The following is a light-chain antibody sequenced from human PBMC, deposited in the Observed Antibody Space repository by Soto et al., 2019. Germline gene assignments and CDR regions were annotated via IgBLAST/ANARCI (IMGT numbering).Light chain of an antibody. CDR3: QAWGTGGV. V-gene: IGLV4-69*01. CDR1: SGHSSYA. J-gene: IGLJ3*02. Sequence: QSVLTQSPSASASLGASVKLTCTLSSGHSSYAIAWHQQQPEKGPRYLMEINSDGSHTKGDGVPDRFSGSSSGADHYLTISSLQSDDEADYYCQAWGTGGVFGGGTKVTVL. CDR2: INSDGSH.